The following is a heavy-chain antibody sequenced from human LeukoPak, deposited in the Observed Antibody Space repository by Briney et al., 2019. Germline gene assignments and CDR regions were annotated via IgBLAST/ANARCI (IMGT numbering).Heavy chain of an antibody. CDR3: ARVPIVVVMTYDYGMDV. CDR1: GGSISSGGYY. J-gene: IGHJ6*02. V-gene: IGHV4-31*03. CDR2: IYYSGST. D-gene: IGHD2-21*01. Sequence: SQTLSLTCTVSGGSISSGGYYWSWIRQHPGKGLEWIGYIYYSGSTCYNPSLKSRVTISVDTSKNQFSLKLSSVTAADTAVYYCARVPIVVVMTYDYGMDVWGQGTTVTVSS.